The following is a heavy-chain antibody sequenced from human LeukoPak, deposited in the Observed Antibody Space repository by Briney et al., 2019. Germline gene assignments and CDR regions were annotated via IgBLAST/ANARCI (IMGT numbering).Heavy chain of an antibody. D-gene: IGHD3-22*01. CDR1: GFTFSSYS. CDR3: ARDTASSGYLFDY. V-gene: IGHV3-21*01. CDR2: ISSSSSYI. J-gene: IGHJ4*02. Sequence: GGSLRLSCAASGFTFSSYSMNWVRQAPGKGLEWVSSISSSSSYIYYADSVKGRFTISRDNAKNSLYLQMNSLRAEDTAVYYCARDTASSGYLFDYWGQGTLVTVSS.